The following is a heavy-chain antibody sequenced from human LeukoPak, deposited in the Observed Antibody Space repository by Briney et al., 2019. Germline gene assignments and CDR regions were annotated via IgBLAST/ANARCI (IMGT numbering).Heavy chain of an antibody. J-gene: IGHJ4*02. CDR3: AKAISLYYDFWSGYYAPLDY. CDR1: GFTFSSYW. D-gene: IGHD3-3*01. Sequence: GGSLRLSCAASGFTFSSYWMSWVRQAPGKGLEWVANIEQDGSEKYYVDSVKGRFTISRDNAKNSLYLQMNSLRAEDTAVYYCAKAISLYYDFWSGYYAPLDYWGQGTLVAVSS. V-gene: IGHV3-7*01. CDR2: IEQDGSEK.